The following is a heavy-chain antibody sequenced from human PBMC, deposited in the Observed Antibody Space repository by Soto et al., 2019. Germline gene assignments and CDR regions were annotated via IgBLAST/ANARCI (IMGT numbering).Heavy chain of an antibody. J-gene: IGHJ4*02. V-gene: IGHV3-74*01. CDR2: INSDGSST. D-gene: IGHD2-15*01. Sequence: EVQLVESGGGLVQPGGSLRLSCAASGFTFSSYWMHWVLQAPGKGLVWVSRINSDGSSTSYADSVKGRFTISRDNAKNTLYLLMNSLRAEDTAVYYCVRTSLVVAAATREDYWGQGTLVTVSS. CDR1: GFTFSSYW. CDR3: VRTSLVVAAATREDY.